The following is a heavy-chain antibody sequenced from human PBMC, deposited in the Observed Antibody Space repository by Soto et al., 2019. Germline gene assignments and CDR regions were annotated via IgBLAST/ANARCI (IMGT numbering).Heavy chain of an antibody. CDR2: IVVGSGNT. D-gene: IGHD1-26*01. J-gene: IGHJ6*02. Sequence: ASVKVSCKASGFTFTSSAVQWVRQARGQRLEWIGWIVVGSGNTNYAQKFQERVTITRDMSTSTAYMELSSLRSEDTAVYYCAADDSGSYYYGMDVWGQGTTVTVSS. CDR3: AADDSGSYYYGMDV. V-gene: IGHV1-58*01. CDR1: GFTFTSSA.